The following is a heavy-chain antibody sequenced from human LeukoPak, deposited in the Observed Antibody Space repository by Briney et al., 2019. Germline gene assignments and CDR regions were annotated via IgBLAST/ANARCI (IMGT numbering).Heavy chain of an antibody. CDR3: ARVLDIVVVPAAPTFDY. V-gene: IGHV3-7*01. J-gene: IGHJ4*02. CDR1: GFTFSSYW. Sequence: GSLRLSCAASGFTFSSYWMSWVRQAPGKGLEWVANIKQDGSEKYYVDSVKGRFTISRDNAKNSLYLQMNSLRAEDTAVYYCARVLDIVVVPAAPTFDYWGQGTLVTVSS. CDR2: IKQDGSEK. D-gene: IGHD2-2*03.